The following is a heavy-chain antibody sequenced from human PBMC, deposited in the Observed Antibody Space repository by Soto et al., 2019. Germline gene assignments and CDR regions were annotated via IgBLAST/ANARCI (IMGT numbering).Heavy chain of an antibody. J-gene: IGHJ5*02. V-gene: IGHV3-23*01. CDR1: GFTFSSYA. Sequence: GGSLRLSCAASGFTFSSYAMSWVRQAPGKGLEWVSAISGSGGSTYYADSVKGRFTISRDNSKNTLYLQMNSLRAEDTAVYYCAKERPSLIRDGYTPNWFDPWGQGTLVTVSS. CDR2: ISGSGGST. D-gene: IGHD5-12*01. CDR3: AKERPSLIRDGYTPNWFDP.